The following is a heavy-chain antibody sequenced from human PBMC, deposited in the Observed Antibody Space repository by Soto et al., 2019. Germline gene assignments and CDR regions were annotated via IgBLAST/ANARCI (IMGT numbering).Heavy chain of an antibody. Sequence: PGGFVRLSCAASGFTFSSYSMNWVRQAPGQGLEWVSSISSSSSYIYYADSVKGRFTIARDNAKNSLYLQMNSLRAEDTAVYYCARDGTAYYYDSSGYYPWLLCLDIWGQGTMVTVSS. V-gene: IGHV3-21*01. J-gene: IGHJ3*02. CDR2: ISSSSSYI. CDR3: ARDGTAYYYDSSGYYPWLLCLDI. CDR1: GFTFSSYS. D-gene: IGHD3-22*01.